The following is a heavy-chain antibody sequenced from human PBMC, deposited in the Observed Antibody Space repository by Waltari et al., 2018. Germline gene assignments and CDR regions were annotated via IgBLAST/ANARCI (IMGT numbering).Heavy chain of an antibody. CDR1: GGSISSSSYY. V-gene: IGHV4-39*07. CDR2: IDYSGST. Sequence: QLQLQESGPGLVKPSETLSLTCTVSGGSISSSSYYWGWIRQPPGKGLEWIGSIDYSGSTYYNPSLKSRVTISVDTSKNQFSLKLSSVTAADTAVYYCARAPPKVTGTTGWFDPWGQGTLVTVSS. D-gene: IGHD1-7*01. J-gene: IGHJ5*02. CDR3: ARAPPKVTGTTGWFDP.